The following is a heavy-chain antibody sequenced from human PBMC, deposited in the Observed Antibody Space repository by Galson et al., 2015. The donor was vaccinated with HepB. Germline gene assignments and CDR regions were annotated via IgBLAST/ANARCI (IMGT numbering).Heavy chain of an antibody. CDR1: GYFFTHSA. Sequence: SVKVSCKASGYFFTHSAIYWVRQAPGQRPEWMGWINGGNGYTEYSQKFQGRVTITRDTSANTVYMKLSSLRSEDTAVYYCARWSPSGASDDALDVWGQGTTVTVSS. CDR2: INGGNGYT. D-gene: IGHD1-26*01. CDR3: ARWSPSGASDDALDV. V-gene: IGHV1-3*01. J-gene: IGHJ3*01.